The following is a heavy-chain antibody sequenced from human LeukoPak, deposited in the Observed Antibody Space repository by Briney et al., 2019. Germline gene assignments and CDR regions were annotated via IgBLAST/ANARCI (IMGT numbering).Heavy chain of an antibody. CDR3: AKGLSYYDSSGYPQKGGYFDY. D-gene: IGHD3-22*01. CDR1: GFTFSSYG. J-gene: IGHJ4*02. Sequence: GRSLRLSCAASGFTFSSYGMRWVRQAPGKGLEWVAVISYDGSNKYYADSVKGRFTISRDNSKNTLYLQMNSLRAEDTAVYYCAKGLSYYDSSGYPQKGGYFDYWGQGTLVTVSS. V-gene: IGHV3-30*18. CDR2: ISYDGSNK.